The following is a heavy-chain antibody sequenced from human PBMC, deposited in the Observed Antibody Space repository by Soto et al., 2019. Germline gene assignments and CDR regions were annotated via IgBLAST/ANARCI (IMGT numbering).Heavy chain of an antibody. CDR1: GYTLTELS. V-gene: IGHV1-24*01. J-gene: IGHJ2*01. CDR3: ETLYSSVRADWYFVL. D-gene: IGHD6-25*01. CDR2: FDLEDGET. Sequence: KRPPASVKVSCKVSGYTLTELSMHWVRQAPGKGLEWMGGFDLEDGETIYAQKFQGRVTMTEDTSTDTAYMERSSLRSEDTAVYYCETLYSSVRADWYFVLWGRGTLVTVSS.